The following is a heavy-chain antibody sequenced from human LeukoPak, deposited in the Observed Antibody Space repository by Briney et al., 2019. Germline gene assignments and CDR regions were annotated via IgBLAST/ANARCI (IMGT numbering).Heavy chain of an antibody. CDR1: GFTFSNYN. V-gene: IGHV3-48*01. J-gene: IGHJ4*02. CDR2: ISSSSRTI. CDR3: ARDLGTSVIPFDY. D-gene: IGHD4-17*01. Sequence: PGGSLRLSCAASGFTFSNYNMNWVRQAPGKGLEWISYISSSSRTIYYADSVKGRFTISRDNAKNSLSLQMNSLRAEDTAVYYCARDLGTSVIPFDYWGQGTLVTVSS.